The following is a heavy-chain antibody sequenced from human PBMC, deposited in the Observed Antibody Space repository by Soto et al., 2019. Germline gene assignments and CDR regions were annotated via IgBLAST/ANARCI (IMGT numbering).Heavy chain of an antibody. CDR2: IVVGSGNT. V-gene: IGHV1-58*01. Sequence: SVKVSCKASGFTFTSSAVQWVRQARGQRLEWIGWIVVGSGNTNYAQKFQERVTITRDMSTSTAYMELSSLRSEDTAVYYCAATGPIPLAYYAFWSGSNYYYGMDVWG. D-gene: IGHD3-3*01. CDR1: GFTFTSSA. J-gene: IGHJ6*02. CDR3: AATGPIPLAYYAFWSGSNYYYGMDV.